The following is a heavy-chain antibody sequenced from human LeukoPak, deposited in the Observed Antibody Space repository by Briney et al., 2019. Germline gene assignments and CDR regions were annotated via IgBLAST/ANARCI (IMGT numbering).Heavy chain of an antibody. D-gene: IGHD2-15*01. CDR3: AQTPLGCCSAGSCLNWFDP. Sequence: SGPTLVNPTQTLTLTCTFSGFSLSTSGVGVGWIRQPPGKALEWLALIYWNDDKRYSPSLKSRLTITKDTSKNQVVLTMTNMDPVDTATYYCAQTPLGCCSAGSCLNWFDPWGQGTLVTVSS. CDR1: GFSLSTSGVG. J-gene: IGHJ5*02. V-gene: IGHV2-5*01. CDR2: IYWNDDK.